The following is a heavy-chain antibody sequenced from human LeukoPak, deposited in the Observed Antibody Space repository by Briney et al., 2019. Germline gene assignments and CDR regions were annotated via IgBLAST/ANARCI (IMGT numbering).Heavy chain of an antibody. V-gene: IGHV3-53*01. Sequence: GGSLRLSCAASGFTVSSNYMSWVRQAPGKGLEWVSVIYSGGSTYYAHSVKGRFTISRDNSKNTLYLQMNSLNAEDTAVYYCARDQVYAFDIWGQGTMVTVSS. CDR2: IYSGGST. CDR1: GFTVSSNY. CDR3: ARDQVYAFDI. J-gene: IGHJ3*02.